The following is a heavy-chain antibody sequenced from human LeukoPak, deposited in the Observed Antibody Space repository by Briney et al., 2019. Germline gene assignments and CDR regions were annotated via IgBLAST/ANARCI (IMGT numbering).Heavy chain of an antibody. J-gene: IGHJ4*02. CDR1: RFTFSSYS. V-gene: IGHV3-48*04. CDR3: AKERKVQLWAQYYFDY. D-gene: IGHD5-18*01. CDR2: ISTTGSSI. Sequence: QSGGSLRLSCAASRFTFSSYSMNWVRQAPGKGLEWVSYISTTGSSIYYADSVKGRFTISRDNVKNLLYLQMNSLRAEDTAVYYCAKERKVQLWAQYYFDYWGQGTLVTVSS.